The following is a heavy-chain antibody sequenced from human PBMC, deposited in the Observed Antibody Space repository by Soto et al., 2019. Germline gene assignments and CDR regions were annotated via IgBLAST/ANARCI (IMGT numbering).Heavy chain of an antibody. J-gene: IGHJ4*02. Sequence: GGSLRLSCAASGFTFSSYWMSWVRQAPGKGLEWVANIEEDGSEKYYVDSVKGRFTISRDNAKNSLYLQMNSLRAEDSAVYYCATDSSWNFNYWGQGTLVTVSS. CDR3: ATDSSWNFNY. CDR1: GFTFSSYW. D-gene: IGHD1-7*01. CDR2: IEEDGSEK. V-gene: IGHV3-7*01.